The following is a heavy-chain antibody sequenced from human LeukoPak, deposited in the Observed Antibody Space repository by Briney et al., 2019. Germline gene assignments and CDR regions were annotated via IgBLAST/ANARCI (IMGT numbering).Heavy chain of an antibody. CDR2: ISGSGGST. Sequence: GSLRLSCAASGFPFSSYAMSWVRQAPGKGLEWVSAISGSGGSTYYADSVKGRFTISRDNSKNTLYLQMNSLRAEDTAVYYCAKGLSGYDFWSGYHGGGYWGQGTLVTVSS. V-gene: IGHV3-23*01. CDR1: GFPFSSYA. D-gene: IGHD3-3*01. J-gene: IGHJ4*02. CDR3: AKGLSGYDFWSGYHGGGY.